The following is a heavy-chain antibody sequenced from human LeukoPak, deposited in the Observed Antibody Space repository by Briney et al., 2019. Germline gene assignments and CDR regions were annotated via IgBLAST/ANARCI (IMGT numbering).Heavy chain of an antibody. V-gene: IGHV3-15*01. D-gene: IGHD3-10*01. Sequence: PGGSLRLSCAASGFTFSNAWMSWVRQAPGKGLEWVGRIKSKTDGGTTDYAAPVKGGFTISRDDSKNTLYLQMNSLKTEDTAVYYCTTAALYYYGSGSYFYYWGQGTLVTVSS. J-gene: IGHJ4*02. CDR3: TTAALYYYGSGSYFYY. CDR2: IKSKTDGGTT. CDR1: GFTFSNAW.